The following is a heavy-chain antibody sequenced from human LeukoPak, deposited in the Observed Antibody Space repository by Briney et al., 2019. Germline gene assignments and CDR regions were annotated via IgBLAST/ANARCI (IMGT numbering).Heavy chain of an antibody. Sequence: GGSLRLSCAASKFTVSSNYMSWVSQAPEKGLEWISVIYTSGNTYCADSVKGRFTISRDSSKNTLYLQINSLRPEDTAIYYCASSYCINTSCYSLDQWGQGTLVTVSS. V-gene: IGHV3-66*02. CDR3: ASSYCINTSCYSLDQ. D-gene: IGHD2-2*01. CDR1: KFTVSSNY. CDR2: IYTSGNT. J-gene: IGHJ4*02.